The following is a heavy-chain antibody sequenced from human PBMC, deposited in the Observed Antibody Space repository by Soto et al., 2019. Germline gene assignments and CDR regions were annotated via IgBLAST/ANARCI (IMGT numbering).Heavy chain of an antibody. CDR3: ARDSLWFGDHYGMDV. J-gene: IGHJ6*02. V-gene: IGHV4-4*02. CDR1: GGSISSSNW. Sequence: SETLSLTCAVSGGSISSSNWWSWVRQPPGKGLEWIGEIYHSGSTNYNPSLKSRVTISVDKSKNQFSLKLSSVTVADTAVYYCARDSLWFGDHYGMDVWGQGTTVTVSS. D-gene: IGHD3-10*01. CDR2: IYHSGST.